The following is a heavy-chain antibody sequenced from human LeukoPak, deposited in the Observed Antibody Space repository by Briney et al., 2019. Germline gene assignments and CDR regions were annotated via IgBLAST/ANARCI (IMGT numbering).Heavy chain of an antibody. D-gene: IGHD3-9*01. V-gene: IGHV3-48*02. J-gene: IGHJ4*02. CDR3: ARGVGPSDRYFDWLLLDYFDY. Sequence: GGSLRLSCAASGFTFSSYSMNWVRQAPGKGLEWVSYISSSSSTIYYADSVKGRFTISRDNAKNSLYLQVNSLRDEDTAVYYCARGVGPSDRYFDWLLLDYFDYWGQGTLVTVSS. CDR2: ISSSSSTI. CDR1: GFTFSSYS.